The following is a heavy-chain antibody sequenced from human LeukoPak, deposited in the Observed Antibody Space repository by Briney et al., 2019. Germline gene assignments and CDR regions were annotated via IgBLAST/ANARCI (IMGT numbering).Heavy chain of an antibody. V-gene: IGHV4-59*12. J-gene: IGHJ6*03. Sequence: PSETLSLTCTVSGGSISGYYWSWIRQPPGKGLEWIGYIYYSGSTSYNPSLKSRVTISVDTSKNQFSLELSSVTAADTAVYYCARLLVGWSAPYYYYYMDVWGKGTTVTISS. D-gene: IGHD2-8*02. CDR3: ARLLVGWSAPYYYYYMDV. CDR2: IYYSGST. CDR1: GGSISGYY.